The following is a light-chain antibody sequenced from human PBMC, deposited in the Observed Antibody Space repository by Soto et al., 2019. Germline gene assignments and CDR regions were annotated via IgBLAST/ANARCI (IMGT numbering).Light chain of an antibody. V-gene: IGLV2-14*01. CDR3: SSFTSSSTGV. CDR2: EVS. CDR1: SSDIGGYKY. Sequence: QSALTQPASVSESPGQSITISCTGTSSDIGGYKYVSWYQQHPGKAPKLMIYEVSNRPAGVSTRFSGSKSGNTASLTISGLQAEDEADYYCSSFTSSSTGVFGGGTKVTVL. J-gene: IGLJ3*02.